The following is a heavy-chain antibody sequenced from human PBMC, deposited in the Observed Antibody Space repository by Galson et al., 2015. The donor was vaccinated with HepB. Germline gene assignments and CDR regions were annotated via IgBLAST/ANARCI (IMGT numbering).Heavy chain of an antibody. CDR2: ITGSGGRT. J-gene: IGHJ4*02. CDR3: AKNEDDYGDPDHFDY. CDR1: GFTFSSYA. D-gene: IGHD4-17*01. V-gene: IGHV3-23*01. Sequence: SLRLSCAASGFTFSSYALSWARQAPGKGLEWVSAITGSGGRTYYADSVKGRFTISSDTYRHTLYLEMNSLRAEDTAIYYCAKNEDDYGDPDHFDYWGQGTLVTVSS.